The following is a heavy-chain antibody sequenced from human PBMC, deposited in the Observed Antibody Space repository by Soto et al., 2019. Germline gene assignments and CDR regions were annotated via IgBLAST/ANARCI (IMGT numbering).Heavy chain of an antibody. J-gene: IGHJ4*02. CDR2: IYPSDSDT. D-gene: IGHD3-3*01. Sequence: PGESLKISCKGSGYNFAGYWIAWVREMPGKGLELMGIIYPSDSDTRYRPSFQGQVTISADKSISSAYLQWSSLRASDTAMYYCARGGVSTRTFDYWGQGTPVTVSS. CDR1: GYNFAGYW. CDR3: ARGGVSTRTFDY. V-gene: IGHV5-51*01.